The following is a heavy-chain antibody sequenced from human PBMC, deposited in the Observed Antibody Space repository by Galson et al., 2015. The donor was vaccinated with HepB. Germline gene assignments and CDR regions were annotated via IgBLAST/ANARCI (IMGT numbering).Heavy chain of an antibody. Sequence: SLRLSCAASGFTFSSYGVHWVRQAPGKGLEWVAVISYDGSNKYYADSVKGRFAISRDNSKNTLYLQMNSLRAEDTAVYYCAKDHSSWYLDYWGQGTLVTVSS. D-gene: IGHD6-13*01. CDR2: ISYDGSNK. V-gene: IGHV3-30*18. CDR1: GFTFSSYG. J-gene: IGHJ4*02. CDR3: AKDHSSWYLDY.